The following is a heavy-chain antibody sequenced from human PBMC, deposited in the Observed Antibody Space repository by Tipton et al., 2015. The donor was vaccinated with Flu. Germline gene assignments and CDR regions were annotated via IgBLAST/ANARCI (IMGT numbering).Heavy chain of an antibody. D-gene: IGHD6-19*01. V-gene: IGHV4-59*01. CDR2: IYYSGST. CDR3: ARDPRIAVAGDHDAFDI. CDR1: GGSISSYY. J-gene: IGHJ3*02. Sequence: LRLSCTVSGGSISSYYWSWIRQPPGKGLEWIGYIYYSGSTNYNPSLKSRVTISVDTSKNQFSLKLSSVTAAHTAVYYCARDPRIAVAGDHDAFDIWGQGTMVTVSS.